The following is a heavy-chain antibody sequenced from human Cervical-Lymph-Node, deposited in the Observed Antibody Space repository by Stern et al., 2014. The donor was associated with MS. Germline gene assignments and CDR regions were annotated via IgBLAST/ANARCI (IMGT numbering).Heavy chain of an antibody. J-gene: IGHJ4*02. CDR2: INPNSGGT. D-gene: IGHD2-2*02. CDR1: GYTFTGYY. CDR3: ASIPYCRSTSCYNRDY. Sequence: QVQLVQSGAEVKKPGASVKVSCKASGYTFTGYYMHWVRQAPGQGLEWMGRINPNSGGTSYAQKFQGRVTMTRDTSISTAYMELSRLRSDDTAVYYCASIPYCRSTSCYNRDYWGQGTLVTVSS. V-gene: IGHV1-2*06.